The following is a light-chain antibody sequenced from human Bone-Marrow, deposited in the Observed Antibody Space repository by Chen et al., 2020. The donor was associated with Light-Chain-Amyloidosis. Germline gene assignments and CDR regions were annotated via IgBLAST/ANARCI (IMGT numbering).Light chain of an antibody. CDR3: QVWDRSSDRPV. J-gene: IGLJ3*02. Sequence: SYVLTQPSSVSVAPGQTATIACGGNNIGSTSVHWYQQTPGQAPLLVVYDDSDRPSGITARLSGSNSGKTATLTISRVEAGDEADYYCQVWDRSSDRPVFGGGTKLTVL. CDR1: NIGSTS. CDR2: DDS. V-gene: IGLV3-21*02.